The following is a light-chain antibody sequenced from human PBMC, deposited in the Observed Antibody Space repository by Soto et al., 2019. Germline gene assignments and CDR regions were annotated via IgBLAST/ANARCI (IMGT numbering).Light chain of an antibody. CDR3: QQYGSSPIT. CDR1: QTVRNNY. Sequence: EFVLTHSPGTLSLSPGAGATLSCRASQTVRNNYLAWYQQKPGQAPRLLIYDASSRAIGIPDRLSGSKSGTNFTLTIRRMEPEDVGMYYCQQYGSSPITFGQGTRLEI. CDR2: DAS. J-gene: IGKJ5*01. V-gene: IGKV3-20*01.